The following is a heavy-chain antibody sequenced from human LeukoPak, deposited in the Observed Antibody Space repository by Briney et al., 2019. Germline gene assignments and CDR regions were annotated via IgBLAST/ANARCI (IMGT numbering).Heavy chain of an antibody. J-gene: IGHJ4*02. Sequence: GGSLRLSCAASGITLSSYAMTWVRQAPGRGLEWVSSVDGGGGGTYYADSVKGRFTISRDNSKDTLYLQMNGLRAEDTAVYFCAKQSAGSAAWYSLHYDFWGQGTLVTVSS. D-gene: IGHD6-13*01. CDR2: VDGGGGGT. CDR3: AKQSAGSAAWYSLHYDF. CDR1: GITLSSYA. V-gene: IGHV3-23*01.